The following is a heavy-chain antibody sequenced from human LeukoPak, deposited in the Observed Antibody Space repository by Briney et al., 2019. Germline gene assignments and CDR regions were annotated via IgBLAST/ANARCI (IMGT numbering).Heavy chain of an antibody. CDR2: ISSSCSDM. D-gene: IGHD7-27*01. J-gene: IGHJ4*02. Sequence: GGALRLSCAASGFTLSNYVLNWVRQAPWKGLEWISYISSSCSDMHYADSVKGRFTISRDNDKNALSLQMNSLRAEDTAVYYCARAWGYHDCWGQGTLVTVSS. CDR1: GFTLSNYV. CDR3: ARAWGYHDC. V-gene: IGHV3-48*03.